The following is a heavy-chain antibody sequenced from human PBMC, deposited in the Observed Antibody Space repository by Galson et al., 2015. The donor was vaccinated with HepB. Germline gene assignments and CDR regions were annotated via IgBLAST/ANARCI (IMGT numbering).Heavy chain of an antibody. Sequence: QSGAEVKKPGESLKISCKGSGYSFPSYWIGWVRQMPGKGLEWMGIIYPGDSDTRYSPSFQGQVTISADKSISTAYLQWSSLKASDTAMYYCARHPYYDFWSGDGNFDYWGQGTLVTVSS. J-gene: IGHJ4*02. CDR3: ARHPYYDFWSGDGNFDY. CDR2: IYPGDSDT. CDR1: GYSFPSYW. V-gene: IGHV5-51*01. D-gene: IGHD3-3*01.